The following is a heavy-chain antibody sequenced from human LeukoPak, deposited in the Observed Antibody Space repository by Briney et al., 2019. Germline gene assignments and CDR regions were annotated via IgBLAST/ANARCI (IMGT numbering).Heavy chain of an antibody. V-gene: IGHV3-30*02. CDR3: ARDHAFSYYYYYMDV. CDR2: IRYDGSNK. Sequence: GGSLRLSCAASGFTFSNYGMHWVRQAPGKGLEWVAFIRYDGSNKYYADSVKGRFTISRDNSKNTLYLQMNSLRAEDTAVYYCARDHAFSYYYYYMDVWGKGTTVTVSS. J-gene: IGHJ6*03. CDR1: GFTFSNYG. D-gene: IGHD3-3*01.